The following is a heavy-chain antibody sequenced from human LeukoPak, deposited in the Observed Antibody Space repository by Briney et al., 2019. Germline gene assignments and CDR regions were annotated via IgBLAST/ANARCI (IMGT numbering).Heavy chain of an antibody. Sequence: GGSLRLSCAASGFTFSSYAMSWVRQAPGEGLEWVSAISGSGGSAYYADSVKGRFTISRDNSKNTLYLQMNSLRVEDTAVYYCAKGLDIVVVPAAIMVWGQGTLVTVSS. V-gene: IGHV3-23*01. CDR3: AKGLDIVVVPAAIMV. CDR1: GFTFSSYA. D-gene: IGHD2-2*01. CDR2: ISGSGGSA. J-gene: IGHJ4*02.